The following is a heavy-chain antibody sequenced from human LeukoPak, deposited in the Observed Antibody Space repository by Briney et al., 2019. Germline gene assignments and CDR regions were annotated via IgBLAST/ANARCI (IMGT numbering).Heavy chain of an antibody. V-gene: IGHV1-18*01. CDR1: GYTFTNYG. D-gene: IGHD6-13*01. CDR2: ISAYNGNT. J-gene: IGHJ6*03. CDR3: ARVLGSSKDYYYYMDV. Sequence: GASVTVSYKASGYTFTNYGISWVRQAPGQGLEWMGWISAYNGNTNYAQKLQGRVTMTTDTSTSTAYMELRSLRSDDTAVYYCARVLGSSKDYYYYMDVWGKGTTVTISS.